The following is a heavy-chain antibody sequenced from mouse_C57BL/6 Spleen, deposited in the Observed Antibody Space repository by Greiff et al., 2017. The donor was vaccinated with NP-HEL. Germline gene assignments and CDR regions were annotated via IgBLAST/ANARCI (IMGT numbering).Heavy chain of an antibody. V-gene: IGHV3-6*01. Sequence: EVQLQESGPGLVKPSQSLSLTCSVTGYSITSGYYWNWIRQFPGNKLEWMGYISYDGSNNYNPSLKNRITFTRDTSKNQFFLKLNSVTTEDTATYYCARDYDGYHEAYWGQGTLVTVSA. CDR3: ARDYDGYHEAY. D-gene: IGHD2-3*01. CDR2: ISYDGSN. CDR1: GYSITSGYY. J-gene: IGHJ3*01.